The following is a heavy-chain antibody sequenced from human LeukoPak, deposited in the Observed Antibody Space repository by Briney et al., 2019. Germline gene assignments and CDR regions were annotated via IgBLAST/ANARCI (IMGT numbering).Heavy chain of an antibody. V-gene: IGHV3-9*01. D-gene: IGHD5-12*01. CDR1: GFTFDDYA. Sequence: GRSLRLSCAASGFTFDDYAMPWVRQAPGKGLAWVSGISWNSGSIGYADSVKGRFTISRDNAKNSLYLQMNSLRAEDTPFYYFAKDIGGYDCQQPYYFDQWGEGTRDTVS. CDR3: AKDIGGYDCQQPYYFDQ. J-gene: IGHJ4*02. CDR2: ISWNSGSI.